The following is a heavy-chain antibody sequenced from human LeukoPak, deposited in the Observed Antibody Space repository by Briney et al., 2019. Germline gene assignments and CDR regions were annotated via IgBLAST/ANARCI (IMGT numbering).Heavy chain of an antibody. J-gene: IGHJ4*02. D-gene: IGHD3-22*01. CDR2: ISSSGSII. CDR3: ARGAYYYDSSGPFFDY. Sequence: GGSLRLSCAASGFTFSSYEMNWVRQAPGKGLEWVSYISSSGSIIYYADSVKDRFTISRDNAKNSVYLQMNSLRAEDTAVYYCARGAYYYDSSGPFFDYWGQGTLVTVSS. CDR1: GFTFSSYE. V-gene: IGHV3-48*03.